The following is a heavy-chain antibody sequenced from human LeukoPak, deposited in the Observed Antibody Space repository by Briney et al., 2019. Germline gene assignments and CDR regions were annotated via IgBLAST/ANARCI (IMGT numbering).Heavy chain of an antibody. D-gene: IGHD3-3*01. Sequence: GGSLRLSCAASGFTLSIYAMSWVRQAPGKGLEWVGRIKSKTDGGTTDYAAHVKGRFTISRDDSKNTLYLQMNSLKTEDTAVYYCTAAPYYDFWSGPLPDVWGKGTTVTVSS. CDR1: GFTLSIYA. CDR2: IKSKTDGGTT. J-gene: IGHJ6*04. CDR3: TAAPYYDFWSGPLPDV. V-gene: IGHV3-15*01.